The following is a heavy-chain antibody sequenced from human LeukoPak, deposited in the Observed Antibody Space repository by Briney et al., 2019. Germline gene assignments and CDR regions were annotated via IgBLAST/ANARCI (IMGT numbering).Heavy chain of an antibody. CDR2: ISYDGSNK. CDR3: ARDHCSSTSCYGYHYYYGMDV. J-gene: IGHJ6*02. Sequence: GGSLRLSCAASGFTFSSYAMHWVRQAPGKGLEWLAVISYDGSNKYYADSVKGRFTISRDNSKNTLYLQMNSLRAEDTAVYYCARDHCSSTSCYGYHYYYGMDVWGQGTTVTVSS. V-gene: IGHV3-30-3*01. D-gene: IGHD2-2*01. CDR1: GFTFSSYA.